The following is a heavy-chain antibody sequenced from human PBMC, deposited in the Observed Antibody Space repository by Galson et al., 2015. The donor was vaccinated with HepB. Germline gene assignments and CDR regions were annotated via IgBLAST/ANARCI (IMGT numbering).Heavy chain of an antibody. V-gene: IGHV1-3*01. CDR1: GYTFTSYA. CDR2: ISAGNGNT. Sequence: SVKVSCKASGYTFTSYAMHWVRQAPGQRLEWMGWISAGNGNTKYSQKFQGRVTITRDTSASTAYMELSSLRSEDTAVYYCARDWSSSDAFDIWGQGTMVTVSS. CDR3: ARDWSSSDAFDI. D-gene: IGHD1-26*01. J-gene: IGHJ3*02.